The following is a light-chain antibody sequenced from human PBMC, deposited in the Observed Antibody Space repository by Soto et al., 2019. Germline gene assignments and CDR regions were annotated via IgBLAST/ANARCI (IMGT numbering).Light chain of an antibody. J-gene: IGLJ2*01. CDR1: SSDVGGYNY. V-gene: IGLV2-14*01. CDR2: DVS. Sequence: QSVLTQPASVSGSPGQSITISCTGTSSDVGGYNYGSWYQQHPGKAPKLMIYDVSNRPSGVSNRFSGSKSGNTASLTISGLQAEDEADYYCSSYTSSSTRVVGGGTKLTVL. CDR3: SSYTSSSTRV.